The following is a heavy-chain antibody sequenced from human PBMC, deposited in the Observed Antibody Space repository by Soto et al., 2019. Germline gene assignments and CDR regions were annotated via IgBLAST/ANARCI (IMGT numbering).Heavy chain of an antibody. CDR3: ARAITGYYYAMDV. J-gene: IGHJ6*02. V-gene: IGHV4-4*07. Sequence: PSETLSLTCTVSGASISSFYWSWIRQPAGKGLEWIGRIYTSEVTNYNPSLKSRVTMSVDTSKNQFSLKLSSVTAAETAVYYCARAITGYYYAMDVWGQGNTVTVSS. CDR2: IYTSEVT. CDR1: GASISSFY. D-gene: IGHD3-16*01.